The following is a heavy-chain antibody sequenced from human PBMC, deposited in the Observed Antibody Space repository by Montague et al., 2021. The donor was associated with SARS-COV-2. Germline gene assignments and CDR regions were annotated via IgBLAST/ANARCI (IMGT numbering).Heavy chain of an antibody. CDR1: GGSLSGCC. Sequence: SETLSLTCAVYGGSLSGCCWNWVRQPPEKGLEWVWEINHSSNTRYYPSLKIPVTISIYASTNQFSLKMTSVTAAATATYYCSSGITPSVSYYNRYYYGLNIWGPGTTVIVSS. D-gene: IGHD3-10*01. CDR3: SSGITPSVSYYNRYYYGLNI. V-gene: IGHV4-34*01. J-gene: IGHJ6*02. CDR2: INHSSNT.